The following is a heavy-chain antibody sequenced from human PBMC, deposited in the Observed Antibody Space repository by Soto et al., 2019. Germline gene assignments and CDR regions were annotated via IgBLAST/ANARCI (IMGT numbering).Heavy chain of an antibody. V-gene: IGHV3-20*04. CDR3: VRDEGFFDY. CDR2: INWNGGGT. Sequence: GGSLRLSCAASGFTFDDYGMTWVRQAPGKGLEWVYGINWNGGGTSYADSVKGRFTVSRDNAKNSLYLQMSSLRAEDTALYYCVRDEGFFDYWGQGTLVTVSS. J-gene: IGHJ4*02. CDR1: GFTFDDYG.